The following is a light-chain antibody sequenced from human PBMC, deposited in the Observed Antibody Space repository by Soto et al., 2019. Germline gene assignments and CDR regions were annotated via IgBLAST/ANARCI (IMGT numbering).Light chain of an antibody. CDR1: SSDVGNYNL. CDR2: DGS. CDR3: CSYAGGSTWV. J-gene: IGLJ2*01. Sequence: QSALTQPASVSGSPGQSITISCTGTSSDVGNYNLVSWYQQHPGKAPKLMIYDGSQRPSGVSNRFSGSKSGNTASLTISGLQTEDEADYHCCSYAGGSTWVFGGGTKLTV. V-gene: IGLV2-23*01.